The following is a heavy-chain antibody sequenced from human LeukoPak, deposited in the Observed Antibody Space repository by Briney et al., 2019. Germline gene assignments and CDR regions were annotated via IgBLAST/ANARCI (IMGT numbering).Heavy chain of an antibody. V-gene: IGHV3-7*01. CDR1: GFTFSSYW. CDR3: ARVGRSGMKNWFDP. Sequence: GGSLRLSCAASGFTFSSYWMTWVRQAPGKGLEWVADIKQDGSEKYYVDSVKGRFTISRDNAKNSLYLQMSSLRAEDTAVYYCARVGRSGMKNWFDPWGQGTLVTVSS. J-gene: IGHJ5*02. CDR2: IKQDGSEK. D-gene: IGHD3-10*01.